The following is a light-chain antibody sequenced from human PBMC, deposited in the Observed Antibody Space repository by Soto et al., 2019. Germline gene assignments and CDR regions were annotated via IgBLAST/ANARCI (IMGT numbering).Light chain of an antibody. CDR2: GAS. V-gene: IGKV1-39*01. Sequence: DIQMTQHPTSLSASVGDTVTISCRASQRIDKYLNWYQQIPGKAPMVLIFGASSLHTGVPSKFRGSGSGTDFTLTITSLQVEDFASCFCQQSFLNPFTFGGGSRV. J-gene: IGKJ4*01. CDR1: QRIDKY. CDR3: QQSFLNPFT.